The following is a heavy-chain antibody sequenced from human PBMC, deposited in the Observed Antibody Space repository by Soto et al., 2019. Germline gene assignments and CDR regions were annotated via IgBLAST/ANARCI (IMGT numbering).Heavy chain of an antibody. D-gene: IGHD4-17*01. CDR2: IYHSGSG. CDR1: GGSISSNNL. Sequence: QVQLQESGPGLVKSSGTLSLTCAVSGGSISSNNLWSWVRQPPGQGLEWIGEIYHSGSGNYNPSLKSRVIIXXDXSXXQFSLKLNSVTAADTAVYYCARGSTTVVTPNWFDPWGQGTLVTVSS. V-gene: IGHV4-4*02. CDR3: ARGSTTVVTPNWFDP. J-gene: IGHJ5*02.